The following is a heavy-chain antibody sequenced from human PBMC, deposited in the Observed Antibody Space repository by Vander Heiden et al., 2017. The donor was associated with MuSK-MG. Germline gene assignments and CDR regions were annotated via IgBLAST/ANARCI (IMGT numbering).Heavy chain of an antibody. D-gene: IGHD6-19*01. CDR1: GFIFSSYS. CDR2: IRSTGTTM. Sequence: DVQLVESGGGLVQPGGSLRLSCAASGFIFSSYSMNWVRQAPGKGLEWISFIRSTGTTMYYADSVKGRFTISRDNDNNSLYLQMSRLRDEDTAVYYCARQSSGWTSPDYWGQGTLVTVST. J-gene: IGHJ4*02. V-gene: IGHV3-48*02. CDR3: ARQSSGWTSPDY.